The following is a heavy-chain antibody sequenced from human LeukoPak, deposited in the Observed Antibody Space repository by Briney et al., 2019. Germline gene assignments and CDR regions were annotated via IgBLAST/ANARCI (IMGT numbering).Heavy chain of an antibody. CDR3: ADGIRDFDWFISPLYGMDV. Sequence: GGSLRLSCAASGFTFSNYYMSWIRQAPGKGLKWVSYISISGSTIYYADSVKGRFTTSSDNAKNSLYLQMNSLRAEDTSVYHAADGIRDFDWFISPLYGMDVWGQGTTVTVSS. V-gene: IGHV3-11*04. D-gene: IGHD3-9*01. J-gene: IGHJ6*02. CDR1: GFTFSNYY. CDR2: ISISGSTI.